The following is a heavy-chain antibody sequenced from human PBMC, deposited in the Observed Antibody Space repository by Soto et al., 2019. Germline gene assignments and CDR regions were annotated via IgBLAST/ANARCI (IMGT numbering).Heavy chain of an antibody. J-gene: IGHJ5*02. V-gene: IGHV4-30-2*01. CDR3: AGMPYTSGLRFDP. CDR2: IYQSGVT. CDR1: GDSYSISTYS. Sequence: SETLSLTCNMSGDSYSISTYSWSWIRQPPGKALQWIGFIYQSGVTSYNPSLASRVSILLDRSNNQCSLKLKSVTAADTAVYFCAGMPYTSGLRFDPWGPGTLVTVSS. D-gene: IGHD6-19*01.